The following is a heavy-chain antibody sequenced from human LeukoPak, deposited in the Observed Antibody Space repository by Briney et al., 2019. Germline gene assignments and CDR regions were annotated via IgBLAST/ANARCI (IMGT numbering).Heavy chain of an antibody. CDR3: ARHFDGKGSFDF. J-gene: IGHJ5*01. CDR2: ISSDGRDT. V-gene: IGHV3-74*01. D-gene: IGHD4-23*01. Sequence: GGSLRLSCAASGFNFASRWMHWVRQVPGKGLVWVSRISSDGRDTTYADSVKGRFTISRDNVKKIVYLQMRSLRVEDTAVYYCARHFDGKGSFDFWGQGTLVTVSS. CDR1: GFNFASRW.